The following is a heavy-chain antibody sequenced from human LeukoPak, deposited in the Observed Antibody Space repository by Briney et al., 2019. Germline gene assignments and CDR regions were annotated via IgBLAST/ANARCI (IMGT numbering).Heavy chain of an antibody. D-gene: IGHD6-19*01. J-gene: IGHJ4*02. CDR1: GFTFSAYA. Sequence: GGSLRLSCAASGFTFSAYAMHWVRQAPGKGLQWVAVISYDGSNKYYADSVKGRFTISRDNSKNTLYLQMNSLRPEDTAVYYCAREGGISVLGTLDYWGQGTLVTVSS. CDR3: AREGGISVLGTLDY. V-gene: IGHV3-30*04. CDR2: ISYDGSNK.